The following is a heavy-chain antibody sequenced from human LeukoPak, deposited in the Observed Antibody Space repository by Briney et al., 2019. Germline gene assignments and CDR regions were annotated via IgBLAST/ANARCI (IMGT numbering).Heavy chain of an antibody. D-gene: IGHD5-18*01. CDR1: GGSFSGYY. Sequence: PSETLSLTCAVYGGSFSGYYWSRIRQPPGKGLEWIGEINHSGSTNYNPSLKSRVTISVDTSKNQFSLKLSSVTAADTAVYYCARVSPAMAHDYWGQGTLVTVSS. CDR2: INHSGST. CDR3: ARVSPAMAHDY. J-gene: IGHJ4*02. V-gene: IGHV4-34*01.